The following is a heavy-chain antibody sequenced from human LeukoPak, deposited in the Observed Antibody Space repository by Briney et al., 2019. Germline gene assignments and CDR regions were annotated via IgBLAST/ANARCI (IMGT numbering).Heavy chain of an antibody. V-gene: IGHV1-2*02. CDR1: GYTFTGYY. J-gene: IGHJ4*02. Sequence: ASVKVSCKASGYTFTGYYMHWVRQAPGQGLEWMGWINPNSGGTNYAQKFQGRVTMTRDTSISTAYMELSRLRSDDTAVYYCARAHYYGSGSPTGDYWGQGTLVTVSS. CDR3: ARAHYYGSGSPTGDY. CDR2: INPNSGGT. D-gene: IGHD3-10*01.